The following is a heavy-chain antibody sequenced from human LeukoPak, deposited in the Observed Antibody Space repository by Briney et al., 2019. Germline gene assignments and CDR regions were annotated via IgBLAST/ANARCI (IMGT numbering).Heavy chain of an antibody. CDR3: AREFGELGFDY. J-gene: IGHJ4*02. Sequence: GASVKVSCKASGGTFSSYAISWVRQAPGQGLEWMGGIIPIFGTANYAQKFQGRVTITADKSTSTAYMELSSLRSEDTAVYYCAREFGELGFDYWGQGTLVTVSS. CDR1: GGTFSSYA. CDR2: IIPIFGTA. V-gene: IGHV1-69*06. D-gene: IGHD3-10*01.